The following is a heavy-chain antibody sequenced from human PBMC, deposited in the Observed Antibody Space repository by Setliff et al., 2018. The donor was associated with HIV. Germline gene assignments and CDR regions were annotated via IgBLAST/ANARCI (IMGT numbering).Heavy chain of an antibody. D-gene: IGHD3-10*01. CDR1: GYTFTGYY. CDR2: IKINSGGT. CDR3: VREVRAAYKGPLWFGQSDPRPDTFDI. V-gene: IGHV1-2*04. Sequence: ASVKVSCKASGYTFTGYYMHWVRQAPGQGLEWMGWIKINSGGTNYAQNFQGWVTMTRDTSITTAYMELSRLTSDDTALYFCVREVRAAYKGPLWFGQSDPRPDTFDIWGQGTMVTVSS. J-gene: IGHJ3*02.